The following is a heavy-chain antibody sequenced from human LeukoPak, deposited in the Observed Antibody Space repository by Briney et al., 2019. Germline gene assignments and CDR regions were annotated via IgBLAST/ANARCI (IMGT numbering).Heavy chain of an antibody. CDR2: ISDIGSI. J-gene: IGHJ4*02. D-gene: IGHD5-18*01. CDR1: GGSISSYY. CDR3: ARDSGYSYGYGLDY. Sequence: SETLSLTCTVSGGSISSYYWSWIRQPPGKGLEWIAYISDIGSINYNPSLKSRVTISVDTSKNQFSLKLSSVTAADTAVYYCARDSGYSYGYGLDYWGQGTLVTVSS. V-gene: IGHV4-59*01.